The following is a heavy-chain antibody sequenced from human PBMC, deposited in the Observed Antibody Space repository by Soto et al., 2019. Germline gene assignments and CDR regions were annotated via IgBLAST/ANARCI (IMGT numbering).Heavy chain of an antibody. Sequence: GGSLRLSCAASEFDFSNYAMAWVRQAPGKGLEWVLHITASGATTYYADSVKGRFTISRDNSKNTVYLQMNSLRVDDTALYYCAKDAEAYDFAFDKWGQGTMVTVS. D-gene: IGHD3-3*01. CDR1: EFDFSNYA. J-gene: IGHJ3*02. CDR3: AKDAEAYDFAFDK. CDR2: ITASGATT. V-gene: IGHV3-23*01.